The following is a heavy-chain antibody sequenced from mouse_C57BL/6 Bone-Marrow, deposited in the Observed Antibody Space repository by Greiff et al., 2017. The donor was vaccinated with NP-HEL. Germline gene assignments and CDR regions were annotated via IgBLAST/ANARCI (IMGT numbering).Heavy chain of an antibody. CDR2: IYPGDGDT. V-gene: IGHV1-82*01. Sequence: QVQLQQSGPELVKPGASVKISCKASGYAFSSSWMNWVKQRPGKGLEWIGRIYPGDGDTTSNGEFKGKATLTADRSSSTAYMQLSILTSEDSAVYFCARGGNCPNHSYWGQGTLVTVAA. D-gene: IGHD2-1*01. CDR3: ARGGNCPNHSY. CDR1: GYAFSSSW. J-gene: IGHJ3*01.